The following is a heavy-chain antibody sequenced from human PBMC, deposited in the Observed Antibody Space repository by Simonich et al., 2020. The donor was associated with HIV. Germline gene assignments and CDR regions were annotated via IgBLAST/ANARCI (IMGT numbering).Heavy chain of an antibody. CDR2: INPNRVGT. CDR1: GYNFTGYY. J-gene: IGHJ5*02. D-gene: IGHD1-26*01. Sequence: QVQLVQSGAEVKTPGASVKVSCKASGYNFTGYYIHWVRQAPGQGLEYRGWINPNRVGTNYAQKFQGRVTMTRDTSISTAYMELSRLESDDTAMYYCARGVDSGSYFWFDPWGQGTLVTVSS. CDR3: ARGVDSGSYFWFDP. V-gene: IGHV1-2*02.